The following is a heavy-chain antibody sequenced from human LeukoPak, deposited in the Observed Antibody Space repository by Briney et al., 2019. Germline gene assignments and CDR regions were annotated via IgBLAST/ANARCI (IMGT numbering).Heavy chain of an antibody. J-gene: IGHJ3*02. CDR2: IYPGDSDT. D-gene: IGHD3-22*01. Sequence: GESLKISCKGSGYSFTSYWIGWVRQMPGKGLEWMEIIYPGDSDTRYSPSFQGQVTISADKSISTAYLQWSSLKASDTAMYYCAIPRLSRYYYSDAFDIWGQGTMVTVSS. CDR1: GYSFTSYW. CDR3: AIPRLSRYYYSDAFDI. V-gene: IGHV5-51*01.